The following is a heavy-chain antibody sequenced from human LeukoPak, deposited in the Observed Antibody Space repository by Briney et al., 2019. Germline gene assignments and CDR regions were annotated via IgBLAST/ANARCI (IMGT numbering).Heavy chain of an antibody. V-gene: IGHV3-74*01. D-gene: IGHD2/OR15-2a*01. Sequence: PGGSLRLSCAASGFTFGIYWMHWVRQAPGEGLVWVSRVNTDGSSTSYADSVKGRFTISRDNAKNTLYLQMNSLRAEDTAVYYCARDFFAAGEWGQGTLVTVSS. J-gene: IGHJ4*02. CDR3: ARDFFAAGE. CDR2: VNTDGSST. CDR1: GFTFGIYW.